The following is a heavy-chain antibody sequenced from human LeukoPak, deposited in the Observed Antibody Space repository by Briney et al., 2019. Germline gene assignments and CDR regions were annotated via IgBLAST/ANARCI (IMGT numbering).Heavy chain of an antibody. CDR3: AKDGKVGLYYFDY. D-gene: IGHD1-26*01. Sequence: PGGSLRLSCATSGFTFDDHTTHWVRQAPGKGLEWVSFISWDGGNTYYADSVKGRFSISRDNSKNSLYLQMNSLRTEDTALYYCAKDGKVGLYYFDYWGQGTLVTVSS. CDR1: GFTFDDHT. J-gene: IGHJ4*02. V-gene: IGHV3-43*01. CDR2: ISWDGGNT.